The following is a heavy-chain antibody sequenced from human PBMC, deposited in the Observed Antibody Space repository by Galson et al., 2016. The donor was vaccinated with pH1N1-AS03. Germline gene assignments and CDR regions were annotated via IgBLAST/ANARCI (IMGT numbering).Heavy chain of an antibody. J-gene: IGHJ4*02. D-gene: IGHD5-12*01. CDR3: VHRRRTITVASVFDY. V-gene: IGHV2-5*02. Sequence: PALVKPTQTLTLACTFSGFSLRTSGEGVGWIRQPPGKALEWLTHIHWDDDKRYSPSLRTRLTITKDTPKNQVVLTMTNMDPVDTATYFCVHRRRTITVASVFDYWGQGALVTVSS. CDR2: IHWDDDK. CDR1: GFSLRTSGEG.